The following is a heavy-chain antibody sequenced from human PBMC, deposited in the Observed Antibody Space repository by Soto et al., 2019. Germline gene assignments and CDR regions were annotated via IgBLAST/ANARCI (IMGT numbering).Heavy chain of an antibody. CDR1: GFTVSSNY. CDR3: ARGRTKADFDY. V-gene: IGHV3-66*01. J-gene: IGHJ4*02. Sequence: EVQLVESGGGLVQPGGSLRLSCAASGFTVSSNYMIWVRQAPGKGLEWVSVIYSGGSTYYADSVKGRSTISRDNSKNTLYLQMNSPRAEDTAVYYCARGRTKADFDYWGQGTLVTVSS. CDR2: IYSGGST.